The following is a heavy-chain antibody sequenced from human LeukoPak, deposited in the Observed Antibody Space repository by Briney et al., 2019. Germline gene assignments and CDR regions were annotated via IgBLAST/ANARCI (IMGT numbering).Heavy chain of an antibody. CDR1: GFTFSSFG. V-gene: IGHV3-30*02. J-gene: IGHJ4*02. D-gene: IGHD3-3*01. CDR3: AKEYYGPTDYDFWPGDY. CDR2: LRYDGSNK. Sequence: GGSLTLYCAESGFTFSSFGMHWLRQAPGKGLERVAFLRYDGSNKYYADSVKGRFTISRDNSKNTLYLQMNSLRAEDTAVYYCAKEYYGPTDYDFWPGDYWGQGTLVTVSS.